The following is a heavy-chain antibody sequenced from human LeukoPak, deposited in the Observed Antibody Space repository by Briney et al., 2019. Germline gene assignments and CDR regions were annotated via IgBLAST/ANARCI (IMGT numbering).Heavy chain of an antibody. CDR1: GYTFTGYY. CDR2: INPNSGGT. J-gene: IGHJ3*02. V-gene: IGHV1-2*02. D-gene: IGHD1-26*01. CDR3: ARSSGSYYNDAFGI. Sequence: GASVKVSCKASGYTFTGYYMHLVRQAPGQGLEWMGWINPNSGGTNYAQKFQGRVTMTRDTSISTAYMELSRLRSDDTAVYYCARSSGSYYNDAFGIWGQGTMVTVSS.